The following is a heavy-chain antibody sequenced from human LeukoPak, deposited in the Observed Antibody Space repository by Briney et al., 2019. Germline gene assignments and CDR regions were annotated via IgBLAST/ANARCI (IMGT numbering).Heavy chain of an antibody. CDR2: ISSSSSYI. D-gene: IGHD2-2*01. CDR3: ARDIWASTSWGGNY. Sequence: PGGSLRLSCAASGFTFSSYSMNWVRQAPGKGLEWVSSISSSSSYIYYADSVKGRFTISRDNAKNSLYLQMNSLRAEDTAVYYCARDIWASTSWGGNYWGQGTLVTVSS. V-gene: IGHV3-21*04. J-gene: IGHJ4*02. CDR1: GFTFSSYS.